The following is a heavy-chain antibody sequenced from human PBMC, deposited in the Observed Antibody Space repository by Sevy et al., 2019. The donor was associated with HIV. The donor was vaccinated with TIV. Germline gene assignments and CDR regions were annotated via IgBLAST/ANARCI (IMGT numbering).Heavy chain of an antibody. J-gene: IGHJ6*02. D-gene: IGHD3-3*01. CDR1: GFTFSSYW. V-gene: IGHV3-7*01. CDR2: IKQDGSEK. CDR3: ATENYDFWSIGPGDYYYYGMDF. Sequence: GGSLRLSCAASGFTFSSYWMSWVRQAPGKGLEWVANIKQDGSEKYYVDSVKGRFTISRDNAKNSLYLQMNSLRAEGTAVYYCATENYDFWSIGPGDYYYYGMDFWGQGTTVTVSS.